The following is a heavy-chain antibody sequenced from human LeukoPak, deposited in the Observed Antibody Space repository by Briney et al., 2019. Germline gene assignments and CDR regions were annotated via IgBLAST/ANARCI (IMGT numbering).Heavy chain of an antibody. CDR3: AKQSGFDY. D-gene: IGHD1-26*01. CDR2: VRYDGSSK. V-gene: IGHV3-30*02. Sequence: SGGSLRLSCAASGFTFSNYGMHWVRQAPGKELEWVAFVRYDGSSKYYADSVKGRFTISRDNSKNTLYLQMNSLRPEDTAVYYCAKQSGFDYWGQGTLVTVSS. J-gene: IGHJ4*02. CDR1: GFTFSNYG.